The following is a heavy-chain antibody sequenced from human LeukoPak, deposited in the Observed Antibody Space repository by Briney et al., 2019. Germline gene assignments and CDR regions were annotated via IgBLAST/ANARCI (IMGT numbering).Heavy chain of an antibody. V-gene: IGHV4-59*01. D-gene: IGHD3-3*01. J-gene: IGHJ4*02. Sequence: SETLSLTCTVSGGSISSYYWSWIRQPPGKGLEWIGYIYYSGGTNYNPSLKSRVTISVDTSKNQFSLKLSSVTAADTAVYYCARSVHDFWSGYFDYWGQGTLVTVSS. CDR3: ARSVHDFWSGYFDY. CDR1: GGSISSYY. CDR2: IYYSGGT.